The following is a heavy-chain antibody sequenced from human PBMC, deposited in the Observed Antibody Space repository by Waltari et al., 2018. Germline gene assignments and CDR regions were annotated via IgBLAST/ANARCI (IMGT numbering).Heavy chain of an antibody. D-gene: IGHD2-2*01. CDR2: IFYTGST. J-gene: IGHJ2*01. Sequence: QVQLQESGPGLVKPSETLSLTCPVSGGSINSLYWRWIRQPPGKGLEWIGYIFYTGSTKYNPSLQSRVTMSVDTSKNQFSLNLSSVTAADTAVYYCARRNQLGNWYFDLWGRGALVTVSS. CDR3: ARRNQLGNWYFDL. V-gene: IGHV4-59*08. CDR1: GGSINSLY.